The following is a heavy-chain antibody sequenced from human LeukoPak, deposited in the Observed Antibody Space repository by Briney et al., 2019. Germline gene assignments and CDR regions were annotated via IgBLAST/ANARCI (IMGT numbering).Heavy chain of an antibody. J-gene: IGHJ4*02. CDR1: GFTFTRHS. CDR3: ATRSSSSAVFGY. D-gene: IGHD6-6*01. CDR2: ISASRDIT. V-gene: IGHV3-48*01. Sequence: GGSLRLSCAASGFTFTRHSMNWVRQAPGKGLEWLSYISASRDITYYADSVKGRFTISRDNAKNSLYLQMNSLRAEDTAVYYCATRSSSSAVFGYWGQGTLVTVSS.